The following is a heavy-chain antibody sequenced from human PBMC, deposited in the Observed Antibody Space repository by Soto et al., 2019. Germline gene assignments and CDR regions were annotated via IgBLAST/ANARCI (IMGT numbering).Heavy chain of an antibody. CDR2: INPNSGGT. D-gene: IGHD3-22*01. J-gene: IGHJ3*02. V-gene: IGHV1-2*02. CDR3: ARDFLGRYYYDSSGPEDAFDI. CDR1: GYTFTGYY. Sequence: ASLKVSCRASGYTFTGYYMHWVRQAPGQGLEWMGWINPNSGGTNYAQKFQGRVTMTRDTSISTAYMELSRLRSDDTAVYYCARDFLGRYYYDSSGPEDAFDIWGQGTIVNVSS.